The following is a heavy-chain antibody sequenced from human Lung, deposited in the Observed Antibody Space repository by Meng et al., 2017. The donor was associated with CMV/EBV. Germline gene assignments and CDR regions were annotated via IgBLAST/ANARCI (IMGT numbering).Heavy chain of an antibody. CDR3: ARMIMNNYDYHFAMDA. D-gene: IGHD3-16*01. CDR1: GGSLGDYF. J-gene: IGHJ6*02. CDR2: IDHSGST. Sequence: GSLRLXCTVYGGSLGDYFWTWIRQPPGKGLEWIGEIDHSGSTKYNPSLKSRATISDDASKNQLSLKLRSLTAADTAVYYCARMIMNNYDYHFAMDAWGQGTAVTVSS. V-gene: IGHV4-34*01.